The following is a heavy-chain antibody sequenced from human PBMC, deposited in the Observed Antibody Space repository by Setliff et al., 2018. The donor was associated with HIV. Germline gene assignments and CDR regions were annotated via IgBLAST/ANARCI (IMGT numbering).Heavy chain of an antibody. CDR3: ASYRKAERWLQLGGNFDY. D-gene: IGHD5-12*01. Sequence: SSETLSLTWTVSGGSISSSSYYWGWIRQPPGKGLEWIGSIYYSGSTYYNPSLKSRVTISVDTSKNQFSLKLSSVTAADTAVYYCASYRKAERWLQLGGNFDYWGQGTLVTVSS. V-gene: IGHV4-39*01. CDR2: IYYSGST. J-gene: IGHJ4*02. CDR1: GGSISSSSYY.